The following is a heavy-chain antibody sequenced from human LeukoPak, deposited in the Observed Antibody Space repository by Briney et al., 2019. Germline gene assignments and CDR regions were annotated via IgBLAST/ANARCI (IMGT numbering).Heavy chain of an antibody. J-gene: IGHJ4*02. CDR3: ARAGGSYSFDY. Sequence: SETLSLTCTVSGGSISSSSYYWGWIRQSPGKGLEWIGSIYYSGSTYYNPSLKSRVTISGDTSKNQFSLKLDSVTAADTAVYYCARAGGSYSFDYWGQGTRVTVSS. V-gene: IGHV4-39*07. CDR1: GGSISSSSYY. CDR2: IYYSGST. D-gene: IGHD1-26*01.